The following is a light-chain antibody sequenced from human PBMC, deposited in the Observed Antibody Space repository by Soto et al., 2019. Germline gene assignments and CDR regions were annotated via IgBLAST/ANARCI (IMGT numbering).Light chain of an antibody. Sequence: EIVMTQSPATLSVSPGERATLSCRASKGIGGTLAWYQQKPGHSPRLLIYDTVIRATGVPARFSGSVSGTEFTLTITSLQSEDFAIYYCQHYTNWPLTFGGGTRVESK. V-gene: IGKV3-15*01. CDR3: QHYTNWPLT. CDR1: KGIGGT. J-gene: IGKJ4*01. CDR2: DTV.